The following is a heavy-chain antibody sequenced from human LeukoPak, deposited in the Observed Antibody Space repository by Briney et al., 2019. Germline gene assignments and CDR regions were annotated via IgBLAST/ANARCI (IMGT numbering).Heavy chain of an antibody. CDR3: GRDTGDGYNSYFDY. J-gene: IGHJ4*02. CDR2: ISSDGSRT. Sequence: GGSLRLSCAASGFTFSNYWIHWVRQAPGKGLVWVSRISSDGSRTSYADSVKGRFTISRDNAKSTLYLQMNSLRAEDTAVYYCGRDTGDGYNSYFDYWGQGTLVTVSS. V-gene: IGHV3-74*01. D-gene: IGHD5-24*01. CDR1: GFTFSNYW.